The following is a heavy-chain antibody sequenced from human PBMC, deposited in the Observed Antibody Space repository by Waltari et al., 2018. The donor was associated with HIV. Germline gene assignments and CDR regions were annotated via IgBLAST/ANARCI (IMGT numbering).Heavy chain of an antibody. CDR1: GYTFTNYA. CDR2: VNAGNGNT. Sequence: QVQVVQSGAEVKKPGASVKVSCKASGYTFTNYAMHGVRQAPGQGLEWMGWVNAGNGNTKYSQKFQGRVTFTRDTSASTAYMELSSLRSEDTAVYYCAREERQTAYYGMDVWGQGTTVTVSS. CDR3: AREERQTAYYGMDV. J-gene: IGHJ6*02. V-gene: IGHV1-3*01. D-gene: IGHD6-25*01.